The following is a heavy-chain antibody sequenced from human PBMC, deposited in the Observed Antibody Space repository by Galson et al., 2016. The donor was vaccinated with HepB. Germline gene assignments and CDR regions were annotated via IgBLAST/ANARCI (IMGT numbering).Heavy chain of an antibody. CDR2: LAYDGVTK. CDR1: GFNFRQYG. D-gene: IGHD5-12*01. V-gene: IGHV3-30*03. CDR3: VTVAIDY. J-gene: IGHJ4*02. Sequence: SLRLSCAVSGFNFRQYGTNWVRQRPDRELEWVAVLAYDGVTKHTVEGRFTISRDISRNTLYLQMSSLRVEDTAVYYCVTVAIDYWGQGTPVIVSS.